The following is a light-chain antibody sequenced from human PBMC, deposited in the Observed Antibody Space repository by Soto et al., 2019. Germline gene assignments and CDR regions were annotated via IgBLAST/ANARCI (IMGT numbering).Light chain of an antibody. V-gene: IGLV2-14*01. Sequence: QSVLTQPASVSGSPGQSITISCTGTNSDVGGYNYVSWYQQHPGKAPELMIYEVSHRPSGVSNRFSGSKSAYTASLTISGLQAEDEADYYCNSQTTSGIRVFGTGTKVTVL. CDR1: NSDVGGYNY. CDR2: EVS. CDR3: NSQTTSGIRV. J-gene: IGLJ1*01.